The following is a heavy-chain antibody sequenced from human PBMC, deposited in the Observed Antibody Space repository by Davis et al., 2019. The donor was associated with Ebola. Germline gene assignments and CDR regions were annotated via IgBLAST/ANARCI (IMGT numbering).Heavy chain of an antibody. CDR1: GGSFSGYY. CDR3: APRRALSRSLYYGMDV. Sequence: MPSETLSLTCAVYGGSFSGYYWSWIRQPPGKGLEWIGYIYYSGSTNYNPSLKSRVTISVDTSKNQFSLKLSSVTAADTAVYYCAPRRALSRSLYYGMDVWGQGTTVTVSS. CDR2: IYYSGST. V-gene: IGHV4-59*12. D-gene: IGHD3-3*02. J-gene: IGHJ6*02.